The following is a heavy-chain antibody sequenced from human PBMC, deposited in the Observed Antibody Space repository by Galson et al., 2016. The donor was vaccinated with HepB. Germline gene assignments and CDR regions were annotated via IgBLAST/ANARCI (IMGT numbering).Heavy chain of an antibody. D-gene: IGHD3-22*01. CDR2: IDSGGGGRT. Sequence: SLRLSCAASGFTFSSYPMTWVRQAPGRGLDWVSSIDSGGGGRTYYADPVKGRFIISRDNSKTALYLQMTSLRSEDTAVYDCARDAQFYHDSSGYRPPSWLDPWGQGTKVTVSS. CDR1: GFTFSSYP. CDR3: ARDAQFYHDSSGYRPPSWLDP. J-gene: IGHJ3*01. V-gene: IGHV3-23*01.